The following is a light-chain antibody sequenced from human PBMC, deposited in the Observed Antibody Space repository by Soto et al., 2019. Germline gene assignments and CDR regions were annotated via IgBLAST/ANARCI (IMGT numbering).Light chain of an antibody. CDR1: QTIRTS. Sequence: DIQMTQSPSSLSASVGDRVILTCRASQTIRTSLNWYQQKPGKAPKLLIYAASTLHSGVPSRFSGSGSGTDFTLSISNLQPEDFATCFCQQTYATPPTFGQGTKVEI. CDR3: QQTYATPPT. CDR2: AAS. J-gene: IGKJ1*01. V-gene: IGKV1-39*01.